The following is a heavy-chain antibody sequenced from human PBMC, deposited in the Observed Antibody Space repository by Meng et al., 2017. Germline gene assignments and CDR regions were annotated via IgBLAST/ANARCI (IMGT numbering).Heavy chain of an antibody. CDR2: IERKSDGGTI. CDR3: ATGAAAADH. CDR1: GLRFTDAW. D-gene: IGHD6-13*01. V-gene: IGHV3-15*04. J-gene: IGHJ4*02. Sequence: EVLLVGSGGGLVEPGGSLRLSCVASGLRFTDAWMGWVRQAPGKGLEWVGRIERKSDGGTIYYAAPVKGRFTISRDDSKNTLYLQMDSLINEDTAVYFCATGAAAADHWGQGTLVTVSS.